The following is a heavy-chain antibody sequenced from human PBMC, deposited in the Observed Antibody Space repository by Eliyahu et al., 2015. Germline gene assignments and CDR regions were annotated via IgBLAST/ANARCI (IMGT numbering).Heavy chain of an antibody. D-gene: IGHD3-16*01. CDR3: ATRGYYFDY. CDR1: GFTFSGYS. J-gene: IGHJ4*02. CDR2: ISSSSGSI. Sequence: VQLVESGGGLVQPGGSXXLXXAAXGFTFSGYSMIWVRQAPGKGLQYVSYISSSSGSIYYADSVKGRFTISRDNAKNSLYLQMNSLRDEDTAVYYCATRGYYFDYWGQGTLVTVSS. V-gene: IGHV3-48*02.